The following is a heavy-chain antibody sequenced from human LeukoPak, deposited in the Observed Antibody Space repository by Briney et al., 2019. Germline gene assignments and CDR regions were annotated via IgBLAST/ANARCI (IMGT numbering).Heavy chain of an antibody. CDR1: GGSISNGDHY. V-gene: IGHV4-31*03. CDR2: IYYSGST. CDR3: ARAIYYDSSGYDY. Sequence: SETLSLTCTVSGGSISNGDHYWSWIRQHPGKGLEWIGYIYYSGSTYYNPSLKSRVTISVDTSKNQFSLKLSSVTAADTAVYYCARAIYYDSSGYDYWGQGTLVTVSS. J-gene: IGHJ4*02. D-gene: IGHD3-22*01.